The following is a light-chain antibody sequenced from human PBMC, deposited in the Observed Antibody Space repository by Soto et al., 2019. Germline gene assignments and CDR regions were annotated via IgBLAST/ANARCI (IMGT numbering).Light chain of an antibody. V-gene: IGKV3-20*01. Sequence: EIVLTQSPGTLSLSPGERATLSCRASQSVSSSFLAWYRQKPGQAPRLLIYGASSRATGIPDRFSGSGSGTDFTLTISRLEPEDFAVYYCQQYYSSPWTFGQGTKVEIK. CDR3: QQYYSSPWT. J-gene: IGKJ1*01. CDR1: QSVSSSF. CDR2: GAS.